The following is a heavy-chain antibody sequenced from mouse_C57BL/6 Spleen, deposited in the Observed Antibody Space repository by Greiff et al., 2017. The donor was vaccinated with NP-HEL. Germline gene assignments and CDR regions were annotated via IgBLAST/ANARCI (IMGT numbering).Heavy chain of an antibody. Sequence: VKLQQSGAELARPGASVKLSCKASGYTFTSYGISWVKQRTGQGLEWIGEIYPRSGNTYYNEKFKGKATLTADKSSSTAYMELRSLTSEDSAVYFCARGGYDGFAYWGQGTLVTVSA. CDR1: GYTFTSYG. CDR3: ARGGYDGFAY. CDR2: IYPRSGNT. J-gene: IGHJ3*01. V-gene: IGHV1-81*01. D-gene: IGHD2-2*01.